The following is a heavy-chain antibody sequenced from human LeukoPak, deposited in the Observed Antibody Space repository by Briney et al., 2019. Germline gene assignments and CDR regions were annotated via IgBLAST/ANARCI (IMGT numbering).Heavy chain of an antibody. D-gene: IGHD2-21*02. CDR2: ISASGGNT. Sequence: GGSLRLSCAASGLTFSSHAMNWVRQAPGKGLEWVSVISASGGNTDYADSVKGRFIVSRDNAKNSLFLQMNSLRDEDTSVYYCARAVTVVTRGGLVFDYWGQGTLVTVSS. CDR1: GLTFSSHA. V-gene: IGHV3-23*01. J-gene: IGHJ4*02. CDR3: ARAVTVVTRGGLVFDY.